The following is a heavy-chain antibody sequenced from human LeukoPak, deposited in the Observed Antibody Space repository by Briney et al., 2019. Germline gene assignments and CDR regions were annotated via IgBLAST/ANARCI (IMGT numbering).Heavy chain of an antibody. D-gene: IGHD3-22*01. CDR1: GFTFSSYS. CDR2: ISSSSSYI. J-gene: IGHJ4*02. CDR3: ARDLIRYYYDSSAYYFDY. Sequence: SGXXLRLSCAASGFTFSSYSMNWVRQAPGKGLEWVSSISSSSSYIYYADSVKGRFTISREKAKNSLYMQMNSLRAEDTAVYYCARDLIRYYYDSSAYYFDYWGQGTLVTVSS. V-gene: IGHV3-21*01.